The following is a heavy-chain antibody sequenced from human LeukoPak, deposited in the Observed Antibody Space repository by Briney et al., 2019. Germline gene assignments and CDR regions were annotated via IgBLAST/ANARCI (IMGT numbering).Heavy chain of an antibody. D-gene: IGHD3-22*01. Sequence: PSETLSLTCAVYGGSFSGYYWSWIRQPPGKGLEWIGEINHRGSTNYNPSLKSRVTISVDTSKNQFSLKLSSVTAADTAVYYCARQEGGYYDSSGFDYWGQGTLVTVSS. J-gene: IGHJ4*02. CDR2: INHRGST. V-gene: IGHV4-34*01. CDR3: ARQEGGYYDSSGFDY. CDR1: GGSFSGYY.